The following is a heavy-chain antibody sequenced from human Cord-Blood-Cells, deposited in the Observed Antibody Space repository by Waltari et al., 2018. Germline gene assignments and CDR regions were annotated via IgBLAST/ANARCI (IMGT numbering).Heavy chain of an antibody. CDR3: ARGLQWGIVVVPAANWFDP. CDR2: INHSGST. V-gene: IGHV4-34*01. CDR1: GGSFSGYY. D-gene: IGHD2-2*01. J-gene: IGHJ5*02. Sequence: QVQLQQWGAGLLKPSETLSLTCAVYGGSFSGYYWSWIRQPPGKGLEWIGEINHSGSTNYNPSLKSRVTISVDTSKNQFSLKLSSVTAADTAVYYCARGLQWGIVVVPAANWFDPWGQGTLVTVSS.